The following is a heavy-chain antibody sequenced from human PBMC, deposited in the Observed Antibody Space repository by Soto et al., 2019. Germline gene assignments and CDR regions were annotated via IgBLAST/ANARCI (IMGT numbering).Heavy chain of an antibody. CDR1: GYTFSNFW. CDR2: IYPGDHET. J-gene: IGHJ4*02. D-gene: IGHD6-13*01. Sequence: PGESLKISCQSSGYTFSNFWIGWLRQLPGKGLEWMGIIYPGDHETRYSPSFHGKITISADMSINTAYLQWNSLEASDTAFYFCARSPRSSPYFDYWGQGALVTVSS. V-gene: IGHV5-51*01. CDR3: ARSPRSSPYFDY.